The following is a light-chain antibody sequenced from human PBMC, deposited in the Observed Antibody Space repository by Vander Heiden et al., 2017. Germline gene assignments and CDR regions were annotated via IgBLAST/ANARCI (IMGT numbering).Light chain of an antibody. CDR3: AAWDDSLNGRV. V-gene: IGLV1-44*01. CDR1: SSNIGSNT. J-gene: IGLJ3*02. CDR2: INN. Sequence: VLTQPPSASGTHGQRVTISCSGSSSNIGSNTVTCYQQLPGTAPELLIFINNQRPSGVPDRFSGSKSGTSASLAISGLQSEDEADYYCAAWDDSLNGRVFGGGTKLTVL.